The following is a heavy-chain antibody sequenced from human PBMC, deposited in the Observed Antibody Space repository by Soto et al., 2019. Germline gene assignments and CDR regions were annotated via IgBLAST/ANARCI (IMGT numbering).Heavy chain of an antibody. CDR1: GYSFAGYW. CDR2: IDPSDSQT. CDR3: ARQIYDSDNGPNFQYYFDS. J-gene: IGHJ4*02. Sequence: GESLKISCKGSGYSFAGYWITWVRQKPGKGLEWMGRIDPSDSQTYYSPSFRGHVTISVTKSITTVFLQWSSLRASDTAMYYCARQIYDSDNGPNFQYYFDSWGQGTPVTVSS. V-gene: IGHV5-10-1*01. D-gene: IGHD3-22*01.